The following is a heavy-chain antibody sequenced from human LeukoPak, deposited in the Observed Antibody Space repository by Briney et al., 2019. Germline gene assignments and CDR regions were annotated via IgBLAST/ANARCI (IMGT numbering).Heavy chain of an antibody. D-gene: IGHD2-2*01. Sequence: GGSLRLSCAASGFTFSSYAMNWVRHAPGKGLEWGSVISGSGGTTSSAASVKGRFTLSRDNSKNTLYLKMNSRRAEDTAVYYCAKEIYCSSTTCYGDDAFDIWGQGTMVTVSS. V-gene: IGHV3-23*01. J-gene: IGHJ3*02. CDR3: AKEIYCSSTTCYGDDAFDI. CDR1: GFTFSSYA. CDR2: ISGSGGTT.